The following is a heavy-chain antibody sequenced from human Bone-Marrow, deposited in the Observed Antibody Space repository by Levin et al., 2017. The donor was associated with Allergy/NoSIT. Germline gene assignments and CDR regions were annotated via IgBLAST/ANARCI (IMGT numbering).Heavy chain of an antibody. J-gene: IGHJ4*02. D-gene: IGHD3-3*01. CDR3: ARVQYYDVWSAYAD. CDR1: GFTFSHYY. V-gene: IGHV3-11*06. CDR2: ISSSNTYT. Sequence: PGGSLRLSCAASGFTFSHYYMNWIRQAPGKGPEWVSYISSSNTYTKYADSVKGRFTISRDDAKNSLYLQMNSLRVEDTAVYYCARVQYYDVWSAYADWGQGTLVTVSS.